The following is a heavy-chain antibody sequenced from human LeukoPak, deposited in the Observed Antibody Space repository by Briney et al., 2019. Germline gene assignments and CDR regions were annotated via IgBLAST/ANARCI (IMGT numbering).Heavy chain of an antibody. V-gene: IGHV4-30-4*08. D-gene: IGHD2-15*01. Sequence: SETLSLSCTVSGGSISSGDYYWRWIRQPPGRGREGIGYIYYSGISYYNPSLKSRVTISVDTSKNQFSLKLSSVTAADTAVYYCARVLCSGGSCYFDYWGQGTLVTVSS. CDR3: ARVLCSGGSCYFDY. CDR2: IYYSGIS. CDR1: GGSISSGDYY. J-gene: IGHJ4*02.